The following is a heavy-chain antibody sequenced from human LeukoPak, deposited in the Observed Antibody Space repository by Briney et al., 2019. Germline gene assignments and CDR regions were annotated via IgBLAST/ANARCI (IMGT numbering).Heavy chain of an antibody. V-gene: IGHV1-8*02. CDR3: ASGYCSSTSCLVLDAFDI. D-gene: IGHD2-2*01. J-gene: IGHJ3*02. Sequence: ASVKVSCKASGYTFTSQDINWVRQATGQGLEWMGWMNPNSGHTGYGQKFQGRVTMTTDTSTSTAYMELRSLRSDDTAVYYCASGYCSSTSCLVLDAFDIWGQGTMVTVSS. CDR1: GYTFTSQD. CDR2: MNPNSGHT.